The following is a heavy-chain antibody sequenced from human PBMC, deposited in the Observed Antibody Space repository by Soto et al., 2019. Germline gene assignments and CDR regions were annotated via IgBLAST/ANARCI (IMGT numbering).Heavy chain of an antibody. CDR2: INPNSGGT. J-gene: IGHJ6*02. CDR1: GYTFTGYY. V-gene: IGHV1-2*02. CDR3: ARDTPRIAARLAPRTGMDV. Sequence: ASVKVSCKASGYTFTGYYMHWVRQAPGQGLEWMGWINPNSGGTNYAQKFQGRVTMTRDTSISTAYMELRRLRSDDTSVYYCARDTPRIAARLAPRTGMDVWGQGTTVTVSS. D-gene: IGHD6-6*01.